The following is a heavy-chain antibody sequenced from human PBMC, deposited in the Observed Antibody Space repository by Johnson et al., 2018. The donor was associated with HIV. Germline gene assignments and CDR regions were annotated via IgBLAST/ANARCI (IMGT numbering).Heavy chain of an antibody. J-gene: IGHJ3*02. Sequence: VQLVESGGGLVQPGGSLRLSCVASGFTFNLHEMIWARQAPGKGLEWISFISSSGTITTYAESMEGRFSISRDNAKNSLFLQMSSLRVEDTAVYYCARDLTAGYSNPNKAFDIWGQGTMVTVSS. CDR1: GFTFNLHE. V-gene: IGHV3-48*03. CDR2: ISSSGTIT. CDR3: ARDLTAGYSNPNKAFDI. D-gene: IGHD2/OR15-2a*01.